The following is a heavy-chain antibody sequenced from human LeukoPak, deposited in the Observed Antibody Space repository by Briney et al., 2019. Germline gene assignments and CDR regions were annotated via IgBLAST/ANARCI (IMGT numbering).Heavy chain of an antibody. CDR3: ARGRAALRDIRFLVLYYFDY. CDR2: IYSAGST. D-gene: IGHD3-3*01. CDR1: VFTPSSNY. Sequence: RGSLRLSRAPSVFTPSSNYMSSVRQAPGKGLEWVSVIYSAGSTYYADSVTGRFTISRDNSKNTLYLQMNSLRAEDTAVYYCARGRAALRDIRFLVLYYFDYWGQGTLFTVSS. J-gene: IGHJ4*02. V-gene: IGHV3-53*01.